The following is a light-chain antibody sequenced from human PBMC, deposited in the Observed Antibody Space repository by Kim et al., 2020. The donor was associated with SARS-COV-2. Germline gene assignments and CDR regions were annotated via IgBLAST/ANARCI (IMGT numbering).Light chain of an antibody. J-gene: IGLJ1*01. CDR3: QSYDSSLSALYV. Sequence: VTISCTESSSNIGAGYDVHWYQQLPATAPQLLIYDNSNRPSGVPDRFSGSKSGTSASLAITGLQAEDEADYYCQSYDSSLSALYVFGTGTKVTVL. CDR2: DNS. CDR1: SSNIGAGYD. V-gene: IGLV1-40*01.